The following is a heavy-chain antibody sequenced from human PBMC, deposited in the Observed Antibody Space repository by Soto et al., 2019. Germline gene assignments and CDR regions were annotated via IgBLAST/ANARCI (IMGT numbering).Heavy chain of an antibody. CDR1: GYSFLNYW. V-gene: IGHV5-51*01. D-gene: IGHD3-3*01. Sequence: PGESLKISCKGSGYSFLNYWIGWVRQMPGKDLEWIGIIYPDDSETRYSPSFQGRVTISADKSINSVYLQWSSLKASDTATYYCARLGFNYDFLSGYYNVHHYYGIDVWGQGTTVTVSS. J-gene: IGHJ6*02. CDR3: ARLGFNYDFLSGYYNVHHYYGIDV. CDR2: IYPDDSET.